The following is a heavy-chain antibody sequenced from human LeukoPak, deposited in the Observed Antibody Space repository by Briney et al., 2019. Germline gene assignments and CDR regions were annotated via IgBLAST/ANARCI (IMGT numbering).Heavy chain of an antibody. CDR3: AKDFAWY. J-gene: IGHJ4*02. CDR1: GFTFSSYD. CDR2: ISYDGSNK. V-gene: IGHV3-30*18. D-gene: IGHD3-3*01. Sequence: PGGSLRLSCAASGFTFSSYDMHWVRQAPGKGLEWVAVISYDGSNKYYADSVKGRFTISRDNSKNTLYLQMNSLRAEDTAVYYCAKDFAWYWGQGTLVTVSS.